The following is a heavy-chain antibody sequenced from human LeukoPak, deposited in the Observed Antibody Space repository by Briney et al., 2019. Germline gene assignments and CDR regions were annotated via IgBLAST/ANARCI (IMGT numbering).Heavy chain of an antibody. D-gene: IGHD5-24*01. CDR2: IYYSGST. V-gene: IGHV4-59*08. CDR3: ARSGKDGRLDY. CDR1: GGSISSYY. J-gene: IGHJ4*02. Sequence: PSETLSLTCTVSGGSISSYYWSWIRQPPGKGLEWIGYIYYSGSTNYNPSLKSRVTISVDTSKNQFSLKLSSVTAADTAVYYCARSGKDGRLDYWGQGTLVTVSS.